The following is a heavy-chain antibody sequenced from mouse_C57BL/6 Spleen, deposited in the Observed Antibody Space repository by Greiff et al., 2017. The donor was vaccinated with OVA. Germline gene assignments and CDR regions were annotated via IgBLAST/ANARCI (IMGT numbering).Heavy chain of an antibody. V-gene: IGHV1-58*01. CDR2: IYIGNGYT. J-gene: IGHJ1*03. CDR1: GYTFTSYG. CDR3: ARGDYYGSSSYFDV. D-gene: IGHD1-1*01. Sequence: EVKLMESGAELVRPGSSVKMSCKTSGYTFTSYGINWVKQRPGQGLEWIGYIYIGNGYTEYNEKFKGKATLTSDTSSSTAYMQLSSLTSEDSAIYFCARGDYYGSSSYFDVWGTGTTVTVSS.